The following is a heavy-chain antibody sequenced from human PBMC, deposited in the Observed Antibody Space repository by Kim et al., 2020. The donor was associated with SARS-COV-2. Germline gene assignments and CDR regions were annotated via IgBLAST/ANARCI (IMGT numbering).Heavy chain of an antibody. CDR3: ARPHVGPLKSGPVTTHDAFDI. Sequence: SVKVSCKASGGTFSSYAISWVRQDPGQGLEWMGGIIPIFGTANYAQKFQGRVTITADESTSTAYMELSSLRSEDTAVYYCARPHVGPLKSGPVTTHDAFDIWGQGTMVTVSS. CDR1: GGTFSSYA. CDR2: IIPIFGTA. J-gene: IGHJ3*02. D-gene: IGHD4-17*01. V-gene: IGHV1-69*13.